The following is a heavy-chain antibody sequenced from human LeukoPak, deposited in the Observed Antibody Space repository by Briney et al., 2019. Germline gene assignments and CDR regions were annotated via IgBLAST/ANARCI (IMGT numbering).Heavy chain of an antibody. CDR3: AREITGTDVYLDY. CDR2: IKRDGSEK. V-gene: IGHV3-7*01. J-gene: IGHJ4*02. D-gene: IGHD1-20*01. CDR1: GFTFSSYW. Sequence: GGSLRLSCAASGFTFSSYWMSWVRQAPGKGLEWVANIKRDGSEKYYVDSVKGRFTISRDNAKNSLYLQMNSLRAEDTAVYYCAREITGTDVYLDYWGQGTLVTVSS.